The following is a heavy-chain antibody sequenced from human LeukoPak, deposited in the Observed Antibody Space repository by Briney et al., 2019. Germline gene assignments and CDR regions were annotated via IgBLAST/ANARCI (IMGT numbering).Heavy chain of an antibody. D-gene: IGHD3-22*01. CDR1: GFTFDDYA. J-gene: IGHJ1*01. Sequence: PGGSLRLSCAASGFTFDDYAMHWVRQAPGKGLEWVSGISWNSGSVAYAVSVRGRFTISRDNAKNSLYLQMNSLRAEDTAVYYCVTMMGFQHWGQGTLVTVSS. CDR2: ISWNSGSV. CDR3: VTMMGFQH. V-gene: IGHV3-9*01.